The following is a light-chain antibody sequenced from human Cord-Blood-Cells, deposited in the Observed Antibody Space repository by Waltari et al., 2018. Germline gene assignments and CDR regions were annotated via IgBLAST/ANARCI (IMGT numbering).Light chain of an antibody. J-gene: IGLJ2*01. V-gene: IGLV2-8*01. CDR1: SSDVGGYNY. Sequence: QSALTQPPSASGSPGQSVTISCTGTSSDVGGYNYVSWYQPLPGKAPKLMIYEVSKRPSGVPDRFSGSKSGNTASLTVSGLQAEDEADYYCSSYAGSNNLVFGGGTKLTVL. CDR3: SSYAGSNNLV. CDR2: EVS.